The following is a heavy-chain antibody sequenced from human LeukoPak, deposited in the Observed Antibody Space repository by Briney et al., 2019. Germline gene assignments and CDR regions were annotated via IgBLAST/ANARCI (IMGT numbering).Heavy chain of an antibody. J-gene: IGHJ4*02. CDR1: GFTFSSYA. CDR3: AKDPYGTRYFDY. D-gene: IGHD2-2*01. V-gene: IGHV3-23*01. Sequence: GGSLRPSCAASGFTFSSYAMSWVRQAPGKGLEWVSAISGSGYNTYYADSVKGRFTISRDNSKNTVYLQMNSLRAEDTAVYYCAKDPYGTRYFDYWGQGTLVTVSS. CDR2: ISGSGYNT.